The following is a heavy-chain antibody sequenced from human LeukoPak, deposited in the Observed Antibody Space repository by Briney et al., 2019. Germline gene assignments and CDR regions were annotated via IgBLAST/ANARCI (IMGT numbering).Heavy chain of an antibody. D-gene: IGHD5-18*01. J-gene: IGHJ4*02. CDR2: ISGGGDYI. V-gene: IGHV3-23*01. CDR3: AKNWGPGMAFYES. Sequence: GGSLRPSCAASGFTFSTYAMTWVRQAPGKGLEWVSAISGGGDYIYYGDSVKGRFTTSRDNSKRTLYLQMSNLRAEDTAVYYCAKNWGPGMAFYESWGQGTQVTVSS. CDR1: GFTFSTYA.